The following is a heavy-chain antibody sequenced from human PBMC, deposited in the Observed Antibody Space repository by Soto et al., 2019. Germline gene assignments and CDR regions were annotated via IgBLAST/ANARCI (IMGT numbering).Heavy chain of an antibody. CDR2: TYYRSKWYN. J-gene: IGHJ6*03. V-gene: IGHV6-1*01. CDR1: GDSVSSNSAA. Sequence: PSQTLSFTCAISGDSVSSNSAAWNWIRQSPSRGLEWLGRTYYRSKWYNDYAVSVKSRITINPDTSKNQFSLQLNSVTPEDTAVYFCARELCYVSGDDLELLGYYYYLDVWGKGTTVTVPS. D-gene: IGHD5-12*01. CDR3: ARELCYVSGDDLELLGYYYYLDV.